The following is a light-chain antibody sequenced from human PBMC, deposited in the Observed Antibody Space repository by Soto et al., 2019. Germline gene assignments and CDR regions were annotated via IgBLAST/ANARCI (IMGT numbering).Light chain of an antibody. Sequence: EIVLTQSPRTLSLSTGERATLSCRASQSVSSSYLAWYQQKPGQAPRPLIYGASSRAIGIPDRFSGSGSGTDFTLTISRLEPEDFAVYYCQQYGSSPWTFGQGTKVDIK. J-gene: IGKJ1*01. CDR1: QSVSSSY. CDR2: GAS. V-gene: IGKV3-20*01. CDR3: QQYGSSPWT.